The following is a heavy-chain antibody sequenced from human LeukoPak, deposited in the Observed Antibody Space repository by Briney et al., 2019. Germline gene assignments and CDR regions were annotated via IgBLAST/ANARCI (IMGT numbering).Heavy chain of an antibody. Sequence: GGSLRLSCVASGFSFGDYSMNWVRQAPGKGLEWISYIGISSGNTYYADSVKGRFTISGDKARDSLYLQMNSLRVEDTAVYYCARDYKYAFDNWGQGTLVTVSS. V-gene: IGHV3-48*01. CDR3: ARDYKYAFDN. CDR2: IGISSGNT. CDR1: GFSFGDYS. D-gene: IGHD5-24*01. J-gene: IGHJ4*02.